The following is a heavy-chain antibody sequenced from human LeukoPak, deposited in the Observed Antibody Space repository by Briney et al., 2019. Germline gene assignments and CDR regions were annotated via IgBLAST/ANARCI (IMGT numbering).Heavy chain of an antibody. V-gene: IGHV4-61*02. D-gene: IGHD6-19*01. CDR2: ISTNGNT. J-gene: IGHJ4*02. CDR1: GGSIRSGSFY. Sequence: PSETLSLTCTVSGGSIRSGSFYWSWIRQPAGKGLEWIGRISTNGNTNYNPSLKSRVTISVDTSKNQFSLMLNSVTAADTAVYYCAMSSSVTRFDYWGQGTLVTVFS. CDR3: AMSSSVTRFDY.